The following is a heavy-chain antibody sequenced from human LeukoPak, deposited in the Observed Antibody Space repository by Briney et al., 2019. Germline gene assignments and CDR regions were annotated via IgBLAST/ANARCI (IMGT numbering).Heavy chain of an antibody. CDR1: GFTFSNAW. D-gene: IGHD3-22*01. CDR3: ITFSMIVVVITD. V-gene: IGHV3-15*01. J-gene: IGHJ4*02. CDR2: TKSKTDAGTT. Sequence: GGSLRLSCAASGFTFSNAWMSWVRQAPGKGLEWVGRTKSKTDAGTTDYAAPVKGRFTISRDDSKNTLYLQMNSLKTEDTAVYYCITFSMIVVVITDWGQGTLVTVSS.